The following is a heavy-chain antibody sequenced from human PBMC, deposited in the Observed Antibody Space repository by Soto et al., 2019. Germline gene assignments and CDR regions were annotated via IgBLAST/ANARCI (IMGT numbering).Heavy chain of an antibody. Sequence: QVQLVESGGGVVPPGRSLRLSCAASGFTFSTYAMHWVRQAPGKGLEWVAVISYDGSNQYYADSVKGRFTISRDNSKNTLYLQVNSLRTEDTAVYYCGLGSSWSETRNFDYWGQGTLVTVSS. D-gene: IGHD6-13*01. CDR1: GFTFSTYA. J-gene: IGHJ4*02. V-gene: IGHV3-30-3*01. CDR2: ISYDGSNQ. CDR3: GLGSSWSETRNFDY.